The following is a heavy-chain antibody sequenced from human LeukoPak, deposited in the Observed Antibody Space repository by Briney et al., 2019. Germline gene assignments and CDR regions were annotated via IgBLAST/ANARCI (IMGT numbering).Heavy chain of an antibody. D-gene: IGHD3-22*01. V-gene: IGHV1-2*02. J-gene: IGHJ4*02. CDR1: GYTFSGYY. Sequence: ASVKVSCKASGYTFSGYYIHWVRQGPGQGLEWMGWINPNSGVTDYAQKFQGRVTMTRDTSISTAYMELSRLSSDDTAVYYCARGDLDSSGYYSFDYWGQGTLVTVSS. CDR2: INPNSGVT. CDR3: ARGDLDSSGYYSFDY.